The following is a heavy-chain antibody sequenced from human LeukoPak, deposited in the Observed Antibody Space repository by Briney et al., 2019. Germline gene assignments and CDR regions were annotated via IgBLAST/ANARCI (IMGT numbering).Heavy chain of an antibody. V-gene: IGHV4-59*01. Sequence: PSETLSLTCTVSGGSISGYYWSWSRQPPGKGLEWIGYIYNSGSTNYNPSLKSRVTISVDTSKNQFSLNLNSVTAADTAVYYCAREPTPNWFDRWGQGTLVTVSS. CDR2: IYNSGST. J-gene: IGHJ5*02. D-gene: IGHD4-23*01. CDR1: GGSISGYY. CDR3: AREPTPNWFDR.